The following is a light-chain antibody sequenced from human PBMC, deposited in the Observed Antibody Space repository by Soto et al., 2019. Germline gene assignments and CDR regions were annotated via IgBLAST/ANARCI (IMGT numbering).Light chain of an antibody. V-gene: IGKV1-39*01. CDR1: QSITIY. CDR2: ATS. CDR3: QQSLTTPLT. J-gene: IGKJ4*01. Sequence: DIQMTQSPSSLSASVGDRVTITCRASQSITIYLNWYQQKPGKAPKLLIFATSSLQSGVPSRFSGSGSGTDFTLPLSSLQPEHLATYYCQQSLTTPLTFGGGTKVEIK.